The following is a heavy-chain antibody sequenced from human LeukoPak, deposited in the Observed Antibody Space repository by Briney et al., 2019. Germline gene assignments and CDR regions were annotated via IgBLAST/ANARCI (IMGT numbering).Heavy chain of an antibody. V-gene: IGHV4-4*02. CDR1: GGFISSNNW. CDR2: IYHSGST. J-gene: IGHJ2*01. D-gene: IGHD5-18*01. CDR3: ARDGGYTYGYAYWYFDL. Sequence: PSGTLSLTCAVSGGFISSNNWWSWVRQPPGKGLEWIGEIYHSGSTNYNPSLKSRVTISVDKSKNQFSLKLTSVTAADTAVYYCARDGGYTYGYAYWYFDLWGRGTLVTVSS.